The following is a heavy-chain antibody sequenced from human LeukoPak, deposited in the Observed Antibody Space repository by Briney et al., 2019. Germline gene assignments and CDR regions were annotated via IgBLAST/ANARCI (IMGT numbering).Heavy chain of an antibody. Sequence: APVKVSCKASGYTFTGYYMHWVRQAPGQGLEWMGWINPNSGGTNYAQKFQGRVTMTRDTSISTAYMELSRLRSDDTAVYYCARDLTDSTSLDYWGQGTLVTVSS. CDR1: GYTFTGYY. D-gene: IGHD3-22*01. J-gene: IGHJ4*02. CDR2: INPNSGGT. V-gene: IGHV1-2*02. CDR3: ARDLTDSTSLDY.